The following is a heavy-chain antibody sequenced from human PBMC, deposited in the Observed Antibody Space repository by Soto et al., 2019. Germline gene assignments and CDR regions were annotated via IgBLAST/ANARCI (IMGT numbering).Heavy chain of an antibody. V-gene: IGHV3-7*02. J-gene: IGHJ4*02. D-gene: IGHD3-10*01. CDR2: IKHDGSEK. CDR3: ATISPVTQSGY. CDR1: GLTFSAYW. Sequence: PGGSLRLSCAASGLTFSAYWLSWVRQAPGKGLEWVANIKHDGSEKYYVDSVKGRFTISRDNAKNSLYLQMHSLRAEDTAVYYCATISPVTQSGYWGQGTLVTVSS.